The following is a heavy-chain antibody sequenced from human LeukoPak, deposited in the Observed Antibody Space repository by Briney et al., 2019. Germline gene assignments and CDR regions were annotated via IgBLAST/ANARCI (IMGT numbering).Heavy chain of an antibody. CDR2: IFYSGST. CDR1: GGSISTYY. J-gene: IGHJ3*02. V-gene: IGHV4-59*12. Sequence: SETLSLTCTVSGGSISTYYWSWIRQPPGKGLEWIGYIFYSGSTYYSPSLRSRVTISLDTSRNQFSLKLNSVTAADTAVYYCAKSNGYGLVDIWGQGTMVTVSS. D-gene: IGHD3-10*01. CDR3: AKSNGYGLVDI.